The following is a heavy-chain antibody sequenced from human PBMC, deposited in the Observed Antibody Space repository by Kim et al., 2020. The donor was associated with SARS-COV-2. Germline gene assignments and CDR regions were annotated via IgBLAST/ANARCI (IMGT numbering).Heavy chain of an antibody. D-gene: IGHD2-8*01. CDR3: ARDYLGYAIDWGVSTRTEYNWFDP. CDR2: IYYSGST. V-gene: IGHV4-39*07. Sequence: SETLSLTCTVSGGSISSSSYYWGWIRQPPGRGLEWIGSIYYSGSTYYNPSLKSRVTISVDTSKNQFSLKLSSVTAADTAVYYCARDYLGYAIDWGVSTRTEYNWFDPWGQGTLVTVSS. J-gene: IGHJ5*02. CDR1: GGSISSSSYY.